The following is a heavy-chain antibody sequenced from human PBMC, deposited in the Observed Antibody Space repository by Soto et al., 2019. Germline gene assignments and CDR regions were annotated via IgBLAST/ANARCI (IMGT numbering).Heavy chain of an antibody. CDR1: GFTFSSYA. D-gene: IGHD2-2*01. CDR2: ISYDGSNK. V-gene: IGHV3-30-3*01. Sequence: GGSLRLSCAASGFTFSSYAMHWVRQAPGKGLEWVAVISYDGSNKYYADSVKGRFTISRDNSKNTLYLQMNSLRAEDTAVYYCARDWVVVVPAAMNLGDYYYGMDVWGQGTTVTVSS. J-gene: IGHJ6*02. CDR3: ARDWVVVVPAAMNLGDYYYGMDV.